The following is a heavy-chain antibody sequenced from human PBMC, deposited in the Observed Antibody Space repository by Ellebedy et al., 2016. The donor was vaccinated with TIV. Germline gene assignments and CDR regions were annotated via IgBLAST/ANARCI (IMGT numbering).Heavy chain of an antibody. CDR2: IIPIFGTA. CDR1: GGTFSSYA. Sequence: AASVKVSCKASGGTFSSYAISWVRQAPGQGLEWMGGIIPIFGTANYAQKCQGRVTITADESTSTAYMELSSRRSEDTAGYYCARVKRYYGSGSPHPTFDPWGQGTLVTVSS. V-gene: IGHV1-69*13. J-gene: IGHJ5*02. D-gene: IGHD3-10*01. CDR3: ARVKRYYGSGSPHPTFDP.